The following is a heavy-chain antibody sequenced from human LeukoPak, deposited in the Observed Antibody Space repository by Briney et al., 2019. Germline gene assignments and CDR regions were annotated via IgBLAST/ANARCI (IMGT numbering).Heavy chain of an antibody. D-gene: IGHD3-10*01. V-gene: IGHV4-34*01. CDR3: ATTSGY. CDR2: INYSGST. CDR1: GGSFSGYY. J-gene: IGHJ4*02. Sequence: SETLSLTCAVYGGSFSGYYWYWIRQPPGKGLEWIGEINYSGSTNFNPSLKSRVTISADTSKNQFSLKMSSVTAADTAVYYCATTSGYWGQATLVTVSS.